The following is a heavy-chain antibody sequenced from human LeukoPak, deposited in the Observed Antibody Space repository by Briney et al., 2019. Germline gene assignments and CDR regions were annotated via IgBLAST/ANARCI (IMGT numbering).Heavy chain of an antibody. Sequence: SETLSLTCTVSGGSISTYYWSWIRQPPGKGLEWIGHIYNSGSTNYSPSLKSRVTMSVDTSKNQFSLQLNSVTPEDTAGYYCAREDYQGFGELSAFDIWGQGTMVTVSS. D-gene: IGHD3-10*01. CDR2: IYNSGST. J-gene: IGHJ3*02. CDR1: GGSISTYY. CDR3: AREDYQGFGELSAFDI. V-gene: IGHV4-59*12.